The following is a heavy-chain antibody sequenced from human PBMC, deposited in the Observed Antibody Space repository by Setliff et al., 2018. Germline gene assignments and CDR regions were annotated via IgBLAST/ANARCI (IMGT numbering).Heavy chain of an antibody. Sequence: KTSETLSLTCAVYGDSFSDYYWSWIRQPAGKKLEWIGRIHASGSPDYNPSFKSRVTISRDTSTNQFSLKLGSVTAADTAVYYCAKERYFDWFFENWGQGTLVTVSS. CDR3: AKERYFDWFFEN. J-gene: IGHJ4*02. V-gene: IGHV4-4*07. CDR1: GDSFSDYY. D-gene: IGHD3-9*01. CDR2: IHASGSP.